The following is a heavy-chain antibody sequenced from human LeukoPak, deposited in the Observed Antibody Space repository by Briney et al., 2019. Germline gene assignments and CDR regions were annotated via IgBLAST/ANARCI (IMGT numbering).Heavy chain of an antibody. V-gene: IGHV4-59*12. CDR3: ARETGGSGITTGYFDY. J-gene: IGHJ4*02. D-gene: IGHD3-10*01. CDR1: VSGGTVSGASISSYY. CDR2: IYYSGGT. Sequence: PSETLSLTCTVSGGTVSGASISSYYWSWIRQPPGKGLEWIGFIYYSGGTNYNPSLQSRVTISVDTSKNQFSLKLSSVTAADTAVYYCARETGGSGITTGYFDYWGQGTLVTVSS.